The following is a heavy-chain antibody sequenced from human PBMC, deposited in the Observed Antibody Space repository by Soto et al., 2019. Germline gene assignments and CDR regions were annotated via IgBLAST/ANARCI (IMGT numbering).Heavy chain of an antibody. V-gene: IGHV4-59*01. CDR1: GGSMIAYY. Sequence: ETLSLTCTVSGGSMIAYYWNWMRQPPGKGLQWIGYTYYSGSTTYNPSLKSRVTISVDSSKNQFSLKLDSVTPADTAVYYRARVRGTAGKRYFDYWGPGTLVTSPQ. D-gene: IGHD6-13*01. CDR3: ARVRGTAGKRYFDY. CDR2: TYYSGST. J-gene: IGHJ4*02.